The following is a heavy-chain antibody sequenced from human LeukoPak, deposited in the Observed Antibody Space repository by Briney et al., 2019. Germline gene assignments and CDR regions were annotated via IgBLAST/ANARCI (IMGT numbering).Heavy chain of an antibody. CDR3: ARVLAAADLYFDY. D-gene: IGHD6-13*01. CDR2: INHSGST. J-gene: IGHJ4*02. CDR1: GGSFSGYY. V-gene: IGHV4-34*01. Sequence: SETLSLTCAVYGGSFSGYYWSWIRQPPGKGLEWIGEINHSGSTNDNPSLKSRVTISVDTSKNQFSLKLSSVTAADTAVYYCARVLAAADLYFDYWGQGTLVTVSS.